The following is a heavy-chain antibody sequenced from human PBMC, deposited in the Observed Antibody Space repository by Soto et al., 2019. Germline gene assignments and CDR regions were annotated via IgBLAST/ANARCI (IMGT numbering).Heavy chain of an antibody. CDR2: TYYRSKWYD. CDR3: ARTIAASGILGYYFDY. CDR1: GDSVSSNSAA. D-gene: IGHD6-13*01. V-gene: IGHV6-1*01. Sequence: SQTLSLTCAISGDSVSSNSAAWNWIRQSPSRGLEWLGRTYYRSKWYDDYAVSVKSRITINPDTSKNQLSLQLNSVTPEDTAVYYCARTIAASGILGYYFDYWGQGTLVTVSS. J-gene: IGHJ4*02.